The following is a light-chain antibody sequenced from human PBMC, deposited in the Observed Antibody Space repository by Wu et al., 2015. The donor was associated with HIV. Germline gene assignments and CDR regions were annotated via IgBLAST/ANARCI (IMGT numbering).Light chain of an antibody. CDR2: VHP. CDR1: QTVGDMY. V-gene: IGKV3-20*01. Sequence: EIVLTQSPGTLSVSPGESVSLSCRASQTVGDMYVAWYQQKLARLPGSSSMVHPTGLLASETGSVAVGLGTDFTLTINRLEPEDFAVYYRKLYGSSPYTFGQGTKLDDQT. J-gene: IGKJ2*01. CDR3: KLYGSSPYT.